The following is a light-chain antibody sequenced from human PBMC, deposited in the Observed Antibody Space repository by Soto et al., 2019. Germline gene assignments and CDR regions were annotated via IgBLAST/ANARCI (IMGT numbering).Light chain of an antibody. J-gene: IGKJ3*01. CDR3: QQRSNWHS. V-gene: IGKV3-11*01. CDR2: DAS. Sequence: EIVLTQSPGGLSLSPGERATLSCRASQSVSSYLAWYQQKPGQAPRLLIYDASNRATGIPARFSGSGSGTDFTLTISSLEPEDFAVYSCQQRSNWHSFGPGTKVDI. CDR1: QSVSSY.